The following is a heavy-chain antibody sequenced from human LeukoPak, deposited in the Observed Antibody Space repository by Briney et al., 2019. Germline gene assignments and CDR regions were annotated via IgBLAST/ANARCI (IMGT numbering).Heavy chain of an antibody. CDR3: ARGGLRFLESFDY. J-gene: IGHJ4*02. CDR2: ISSDGANA. CDR1: GFTFSTYW. D-gene: IGHD3-3*01. Sequence: PGGSLRLSCTASGFTFSTYWMHWVRQVPGKGLVWVSRISSDGANANYADSVKGRFTISRDNSKNTLYLQMNSLRAEDTAVYYCARGGLRFLESFDYWGQGTLVTVSS. V-gene: IGHV3-74*01.